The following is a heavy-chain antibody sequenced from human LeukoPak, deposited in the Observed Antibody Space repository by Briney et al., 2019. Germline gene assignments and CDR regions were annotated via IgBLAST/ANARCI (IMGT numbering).Heavy chain of an antibody. CDR3: AKGAVGSGSYEEIDY. D-gene: IGHD3-10*01. J-gene: IGHJ4*02. V-gene: IGHV3-23*01. CDR1: GITLSNYG. Sequence: PGGSLRLSCAVSGITLSNYGMSWVRQAPGKGLEWVAGISGSGGSTNYADSVKGRFTISRDNSKNTLYLQMNSLRAEDTAVYYCAKGAVGSGSYEEIDYWGQGTLVTVSS. CDR2: ISGSGGST.